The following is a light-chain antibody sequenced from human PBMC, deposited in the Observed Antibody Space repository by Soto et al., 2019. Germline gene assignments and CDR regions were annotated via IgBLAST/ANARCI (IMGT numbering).Light chain of an antibody. CDR1: QSVRSDY. J-gene: IGKJ4*01. Sequence: EIVLTQSPDTLSLSPGDRATLSCRASQSVRSDYFAWYQQQPGQAPRVIIFGVSTRATAIPDRFSGSGSGTDFTLTISRLEPEDFALYYCQQYGNSPITFGGGTKVEIK. V-gene: IGKV3-20*01. CDR3: QQYGNSPIT. CDR2: GVS.